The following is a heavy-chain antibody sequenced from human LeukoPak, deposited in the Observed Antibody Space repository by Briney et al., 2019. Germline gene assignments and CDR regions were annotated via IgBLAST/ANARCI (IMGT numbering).Heavy chain of an antibody. D-gene: IGHD3-9*01. J-gene: IGHJ4*02. V-gene: IGHV4-4*07. CDR3: AREFHHYDILTGYYFYYFDY. CDR1: GGSISSYY. Sequence: PSETLSLTCTVSGGSISSYYWSWIRQPAGKGLEWIGRIYTSGSTNYNPSLKSRVTMSVDTSKNQFSLKLSSVTAADTAVYYCAREFHHYDILTGYYFYYFDYWGQGTLVTVSS. CDR2: IYTSGST.